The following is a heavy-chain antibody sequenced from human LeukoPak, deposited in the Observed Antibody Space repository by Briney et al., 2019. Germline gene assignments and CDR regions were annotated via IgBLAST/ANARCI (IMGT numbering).Heavy chain of an antibody. D-gene: IGHD6-6*01. Sequence: PGGSLRLSCAASGFTFSSYGMPWVRQAPGKGLEWVAVISYDGSNKYYADSVKGRFTISRDNSKNTLYLQMNSLRAEDTAVYYCAKDESRYSSSSYFDYWGQGTLVTVSS. CDR1: GFTFSSYG. V-gene: IGHV3-30*18. CDR3: AKDESRYSSSSYFDY. CDR2: ISYDGSNK. J-gene: IGHJ4*02.